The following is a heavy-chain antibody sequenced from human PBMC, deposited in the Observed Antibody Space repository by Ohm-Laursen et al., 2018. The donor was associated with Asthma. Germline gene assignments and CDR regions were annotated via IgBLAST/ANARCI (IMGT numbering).Heavy chain of an antibody. Sequence: GSSVKVSCKASGGTFSSHAISWVRQAPGQGLEWMGGIIPIFGTANYAQKFQGRVTITADESTSTAYMELSSLRSEDTAVYYCASNPNYGDYQGFDYWGQGTLVTVSS. J-gene: IGHJ4*02. V-gene: IGHV1-69*01. D-gene: IGHD4-17*01. CDR1: GGTFSSHA. CDR3: ASNPNYGDYQGFDY. CDR2: IIPIFGTA.